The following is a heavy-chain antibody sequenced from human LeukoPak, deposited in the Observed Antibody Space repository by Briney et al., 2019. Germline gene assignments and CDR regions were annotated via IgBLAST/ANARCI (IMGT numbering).Heavy chain of an antibody. CDR1: GYTFTSYY. Sequence: ASVKVSCKASGYTFTSYYMHWVRQAPGQGLEWMGIINPSGGSTSYAQKFQGRVTMTRDTSTSTVYMELSSLRSEDTAVYYCARAPFPDLRGAEQLVYFDYWGQGTLVAVSS. CDR3: ARAPFPDLRGAEQLVYFDY. J-gene: IGHJ4*02. D-gene: IGHD6-13*01. V-gene: IGHV1-46*01. CDR2: INPSGGST.